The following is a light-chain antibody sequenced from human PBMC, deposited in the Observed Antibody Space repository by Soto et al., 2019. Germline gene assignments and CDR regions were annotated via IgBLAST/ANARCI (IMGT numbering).Light chain of an antibody. CDR3: MQALQSPIT. CDR2: LGS. CDR1: QSLLHSNGYNY. V-gene: IGKV2-28*01. J-gene: IGKJ3*01. Sequence: DIVMTQSPLSLPVTPGEPASISCRSSQSLLHSNGYNYLDWYLQQPGQSPQLLIYLGSNRASGVPDRCSGSGSGTDFTLKISRVSAADVGVYYCMQALQSPITFGPGTKVDSK.